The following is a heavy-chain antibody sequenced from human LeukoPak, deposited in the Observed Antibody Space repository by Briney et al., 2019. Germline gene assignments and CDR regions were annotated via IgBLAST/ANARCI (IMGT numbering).Heavy chain of an antibody. CDR3: ERVLYDSSGYYECYYYYYVDV. CDR1: GYIFTSYV. J-gene: IGHJ6*03. V-gene: IGHV1-8*01. CDR2: MNIKSGKK. Sequence: GASVTVSRKASGYIFTSYVFNGVGPATGRGLEWMGWMNIKSGKKGIAQNLHERVTMPRHTSISTAYMELSSLRSEAGAVYYCERVLYDSSGYYECYYYYYVDVWCKETTVTVSS. D-gene: IGHD3-22*01.